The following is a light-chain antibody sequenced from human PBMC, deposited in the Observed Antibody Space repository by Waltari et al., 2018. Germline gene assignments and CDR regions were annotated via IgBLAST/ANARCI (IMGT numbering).Light chain of an antibody. CDR1: QGISSY. CDR2: AAS. V-gene: IGKV1-9*01. CDR3: QQLNSYLPWT. J-gene: IGKJ1*01. Sequence: DIQLTQSPSFLSASVGDRVTITCRASQGISSYLAWYQQKPGKAPKLLIYAASTLQSGVPSRFSGSGSGTEFTLTISSLQPEDFATYYGQQLNSYLPWTFGQGTKVEIK.